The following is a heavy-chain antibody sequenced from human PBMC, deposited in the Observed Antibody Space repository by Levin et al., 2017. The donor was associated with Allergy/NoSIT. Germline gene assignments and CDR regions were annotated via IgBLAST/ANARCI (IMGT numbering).Heavy chain of an antibody. Sequence: SETLSLTCAVSGDSISRSNWWGWVRQPPGKGLEWIGEIYHSGSSNYNPSLKSRVTISLDKSKNQFSLKLTSVTAADTAVYYCARGYCSGSSCYLPLGTYYFDYWGQGTLVTVSS. CDR1: GDSISRSNW. CDR2: IYHSGSS. J-gene: IGHJ4*02. CDR3: ARGYCSGSSCYLPLGTYYFDY. V-gene: IGHV4-4*02. D-gene: IGHD2-2*01.